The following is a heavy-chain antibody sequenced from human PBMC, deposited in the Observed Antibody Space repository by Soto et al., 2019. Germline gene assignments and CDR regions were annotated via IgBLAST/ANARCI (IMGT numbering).Heavy chain of an antibody. CDR2: ISGSGSTI. Sequence: QVQLVESGGGLVKPGGSLRLSCAASGFTFSDDFMSWIRQAPGKGLEWVSHISGSGSTIYYADSVKGRFTISRDNAKKSLYLQMNSLRVDDTAVYYCVSLDYAAGRYYWGQGTLVTVSS. J-gene: IGHJ4*02. CDR3: VSLDYAAGRYY. V-gene: IGHV3-11*01. CDR1: GFTFSDDF. D-gene: IGHD3-10*01.